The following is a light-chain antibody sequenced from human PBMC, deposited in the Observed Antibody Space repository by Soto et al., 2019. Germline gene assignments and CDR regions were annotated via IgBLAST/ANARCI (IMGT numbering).Light chain of an antibody. Sequence: QSVLTQPPSVSAAPGQKVTISCSGSSSNIGGTNYAYWYQQLPGAAPKLLMHSNNLRPSGVPERISGSKFGTAASLAISGLRSEDEAVYYCASWDDRLGAVIFGGWTKLTVL. CDR1: SSNIGGTNY. CDR3: ASWDDRLGAVI. V-gene: IGLV1-47*02. CDR2: SNN. J-gene: IGLJ2*01.